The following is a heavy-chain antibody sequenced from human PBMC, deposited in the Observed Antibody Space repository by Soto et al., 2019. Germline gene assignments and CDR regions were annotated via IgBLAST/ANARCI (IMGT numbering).Heavy chain of an antibody. Sequence: EVQLVESGGGLVQPGGSLRLSCAASGFTFSSYNMNWVRQAPGKGLEWVSYISSSSSTIYYADSVKGRFTISRDNAKNSLYLHMSSLRDEDTAMYYCARRSGSSSTFDYWGQGALVTVSS. CDR3: ARRSGSSSTFDY. J-gene: IGHJ4*02. D-gene: IGHD6-6*01. CDR1: GFTFSSYN. CDR2: ISSSSSTI. V-gene: IGHV3-48*02.